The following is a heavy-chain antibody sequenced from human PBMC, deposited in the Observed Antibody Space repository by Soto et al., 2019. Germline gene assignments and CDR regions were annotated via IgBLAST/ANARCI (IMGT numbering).Heavy chain of an antibody. CDR2: IYYSGST. V-gene: IGHV4-59*01. D-gene: IGHD6-19*01. Sequence: PSETLSLTCTVSGGSISNYYWSWIRQPPGKGLEWIGYIYYSGSTNYSPSLKSRVTISVDTSKNQLSLKLNSVTAADTAVYYCARGGWSLDYWGQGTLVTVSS. CDR3: ARGGWSLDY. CDR1: GGSISNYY. J-gene: IGHJ4*02.